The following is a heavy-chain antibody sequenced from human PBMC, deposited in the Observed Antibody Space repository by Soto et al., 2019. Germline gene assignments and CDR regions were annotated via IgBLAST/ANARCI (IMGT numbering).Heavy chain of an antibody. D-gene: IGHD3-22*01. Sequence: GESLKISCKGSGYSFTSYWIGWVRQMPGKGLEWMGIIYPGDSDTRYSPSFQGQVTISADKSISTAYLQWSSLKASDTAMYYCARQPGYYDSSGYLPDYWGQGTLDTVSS. V-gene: IGHV5-51*01. CDR1: GYSFTSYW. J-gene: IGHJ4*02. CDR2: IYPGDSDT. CDR3: ARQPGYYDSSGYLPDY.